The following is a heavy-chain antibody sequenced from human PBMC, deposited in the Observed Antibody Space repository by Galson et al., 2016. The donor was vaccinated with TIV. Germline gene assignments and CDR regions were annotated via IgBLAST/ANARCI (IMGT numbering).Heavy chain of an antibody. CDR2: IKQDGSEK. CDR3: ARRYFDL. V-gene: IGHV3-7*01. J-gene: IGHJ2*01. Sequence: SLRLSCAVSGFTFNNFALNWVRQAPGKGLEWVANIKQDGSEKYYVDSVKGRFTISRDNAKSSLFLQMNSLRAEDTAVYYCARRYFDLWGRGTLVTVSS. CDR1: GFTFNNFA.